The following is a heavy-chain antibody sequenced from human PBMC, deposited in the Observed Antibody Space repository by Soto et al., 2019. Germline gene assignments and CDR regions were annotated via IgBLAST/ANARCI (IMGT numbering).Heavy chain of an antibody. D-gene: IGHD5-18*01. J-gene: IGHJ4*02. V-gene: IGHV4-61*01. CDR1: GGSVSSGSYY. CDR3: ARISGYSYGLPPYFDY. CDR2: IYYSGST. Sequence: QVQLQESGPGLVKPSETLSLTCTVSGGSVSSGSYYWSWIRQPPGKGLEWIGYIYYSGSTNYNPLLKSRVTISVDTSKNQFSLKLSSVTAADTAVYYCARISGYSYGLPPYFDYWGQGTLVTVSS.